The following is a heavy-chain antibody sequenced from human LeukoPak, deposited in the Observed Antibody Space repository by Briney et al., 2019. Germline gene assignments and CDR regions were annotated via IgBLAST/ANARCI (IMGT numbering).Heavy chain of an antibody. Sequence: ASVKVSCKASGYTFTSYGINWVRQTTGQGLEWMGWMNPNSGNTGYAQKFQGRVTMTRTTSMSTAYMELNSLRSEDTAVYYCVRGHWSGYSYNWFDPWGQGTLVTVSS. CDR2: MNPNSGNT. V-gene: IGHV1-8*01. D-gene: IGHD3-3*01. J-gene: IGHJ5*02. CDR1: GYTFTSYG. CDR3: VRGHWSGYSYNWFDP.